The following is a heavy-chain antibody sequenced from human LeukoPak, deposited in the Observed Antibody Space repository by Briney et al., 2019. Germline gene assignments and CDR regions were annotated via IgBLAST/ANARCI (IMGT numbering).Heavy chain of an antibody. CDR2: MYYSGST. CDR1: GGSISSGDYY. V-gene: IGHV4-30-4*01. D-gene: IGHD3-22*01. J-gene: IGHJ5*02. Sequence: SQTLSLTCTVSGGSISSGDYYWSWIRQPPGKGLEWVGYMYYSGSTYYNPSLKSRVTISVVTSKNQFSLKLSSVTAADTAVYYCARPYYYDSRIDPWGQGTLVTVSS. CDR3: ARPYYYDSRIDP.